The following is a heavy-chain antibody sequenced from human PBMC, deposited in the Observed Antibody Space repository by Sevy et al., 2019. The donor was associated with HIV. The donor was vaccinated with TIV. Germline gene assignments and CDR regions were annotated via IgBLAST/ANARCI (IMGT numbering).Heavy chain of an antibody. Sequence: ASVKVSCKASGGTFSSYAISWVRQAPGQGLEWMGGIIPIFGTANYAQKFQGRVTITADESTSTAYMELSSLRSEDTAVYYCARDLSSTTWGPSASYRWFDPWGQGTMVTVSS. CDR2: IIPIFGTA. J-gene: IGHJ5*02. V-gene: IGHV1-69*13. CDR1: GGTFSSYA. D-gene: IGHD1-26*01. CDR3: ARDLSSTTWGPSASYRWFDP.